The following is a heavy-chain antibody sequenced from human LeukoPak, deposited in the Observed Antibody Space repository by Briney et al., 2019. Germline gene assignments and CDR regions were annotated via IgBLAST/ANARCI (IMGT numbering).Heavy chain of an antibody. V-gene: IGHV4-59*01. CDR3: ARALVLYFDY. CDR1: GGSIRSYY. Sequence: SETLSLPCNVSGGSIRSYYWSWIRPPPGKGLEWIGYIYYSGSTNYNPSLKSRVTISVDASKHQFSLKLNSVTAADTAVYYCARALVLYFDYWGQGTLVTVSS. CDR2: IYYSGST. D-gene: IGHD2-2*02. J-gene: IGHJ4*02.